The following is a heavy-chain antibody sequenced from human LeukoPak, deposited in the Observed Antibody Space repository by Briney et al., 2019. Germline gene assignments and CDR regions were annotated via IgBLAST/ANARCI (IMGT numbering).Heavy chain of an antibody. CDR2: IIPIFGTA. Sequence: SVKVSCKASGGTFSSYAISWARQAPGQGLEWMGGIIPIFGTANYAQKFQGRVTITADESTSTAYMELSSLRSEDTAVYYCARDWVSGSRFDYWGQGTLVTVSS. D-gene: IGHD5-12*01. CDR1: GGTFSSYA. CDR3: ARDWVSGSRFDY. V-gene: IGHV1-69*13. J-gene: IGHJ4*02.